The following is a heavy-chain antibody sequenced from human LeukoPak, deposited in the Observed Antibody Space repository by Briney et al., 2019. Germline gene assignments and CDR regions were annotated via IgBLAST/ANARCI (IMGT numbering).Heavy chain of an antibody. CDR1: GFTFSSYG. CDR3: ARDHKTHRNNAIDY. D-gene: IGHD2-8*01. Sequence: QAGGSLRLSCAASGFTFSSYGMHWVRQAPGKGLEWVAVISYDGSNKYYADSVKGRFTISRDNSKNTLYLQMNSLRAEDTAVYYCARDHKTHRNNAIDYWGQGTLVTVSS. V-gene: IGHV3-30*03. CDR2: ISYDGSNK. J-gene: IGHJ4*02.